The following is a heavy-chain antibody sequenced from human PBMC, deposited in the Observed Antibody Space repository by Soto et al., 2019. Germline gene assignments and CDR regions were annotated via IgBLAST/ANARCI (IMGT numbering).Heavy chain of an antibody. V-gene: IGHV3-64*01. Sequence: EVQLVESGGGLVQPGGSLRLSCAASGFTFSSYAMHWVRQAPGKGLEYVSAISSNGGSTYYANSVKGRFTISRDNSKITLYLQMGSLRAEDMAVYYCARFSGYYSDYWGQGTLVTVSS. J-gene: IGHJ4*02. CDR3: ARFSGYYSDY. D-gene: IGHD3-22*01. CDR2: ISSNGGST. CDR1: GFTFSSYA.